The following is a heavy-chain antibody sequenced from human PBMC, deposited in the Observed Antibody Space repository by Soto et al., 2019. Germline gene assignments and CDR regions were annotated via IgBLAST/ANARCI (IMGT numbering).Heavy chain of an antibody. V-gene: IGHV4-61*01. CDR3: ARYSSSSKDGYYYYGMDV. D-gene: IGHD6-6*01. CDR1: GGSGSSGSYY. J-gene: IGHJ6*02. Sequence: SEPLSQTCTVAGGSGSSGSYYCSWIRQPPGKGLEWIGYIYYSGSTNYNPSLKSRVTISVDTSKNQFSLKLSSVTAADTAVYYCARYSSSSKDGYYYYGMDVWGQGTTVTVSS. CDR2: IYYSGST.